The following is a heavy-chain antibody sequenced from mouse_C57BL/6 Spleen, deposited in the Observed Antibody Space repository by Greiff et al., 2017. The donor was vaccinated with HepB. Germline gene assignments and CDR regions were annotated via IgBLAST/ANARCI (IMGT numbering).Heavy chain of an antibody. V-gene: IGHV1-69*01. J-gene: IGHJ1*03. CDR1: GYTFTSYW. Sequence: VQLQQSGAELVMPGASVKLSCKASGYTFTSYWMHWVKQRPGQGLEWIGEIDPSDSYTNYNQKFKGKSTLTVDKSSSTAYMQLSSLTSEDSAVYYCARYGYDYDGTFDVWGTGTTVTVSS. D-gene: IGHD2-4*01. CDR2: IDPSDSYT. CDR3: ARYGYDYDGTFDV.